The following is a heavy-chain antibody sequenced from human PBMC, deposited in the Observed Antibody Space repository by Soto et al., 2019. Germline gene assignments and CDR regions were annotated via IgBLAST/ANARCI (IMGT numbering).Heavy chain of an antibody. J-gene: IGHJ4*02. CDR3: AMACYNILTFAF. V-gene: IGHV1-46*01. CDR2: INPSGDGT. D-gene: IGHD3-9*01. Sequence: QVQLVQSGAEVEKLGASVKLSCKASGYTLTNYYMHWVRQAPGQGLVWVGMINPSGDGTILAEKFQGRVTMTRDTATSTEYLELNNLRSEYTALYYCAMACYNILTFAFWGQGAVVTVSS. CDR1: GYTLTNYY.